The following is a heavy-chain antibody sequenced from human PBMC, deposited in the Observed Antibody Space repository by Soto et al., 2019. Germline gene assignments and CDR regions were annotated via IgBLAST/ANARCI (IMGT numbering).Heavy chain of an antibody. V-gene: IGHV1-69*02. D-gene: IGHD2-15*01. CDR1: GGTFSSYT. Sequence: ASVKVSCKASGGTFSSYTISWVRQAPGQGLEWMGRIIPILGIANYAQKFQGRVTITADKSTSTAYMELSSLRSEDTAVYYCARGLYCSGGSCYPYYFDYWGQGTLVTVSS. J-gene: IGHJ4*02. CDR3: ARGLYCSGGSCYPYYFDY. CDR2: IIPILGIA.